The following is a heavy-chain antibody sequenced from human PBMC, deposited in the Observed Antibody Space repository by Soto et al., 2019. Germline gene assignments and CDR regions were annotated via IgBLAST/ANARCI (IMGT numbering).Heavy chain of an antibody. CDR2: ISYDGCNK. V-gene: IGHV3-30-3*01. CDR1: GFTFSSYA. D-gene: IGHD3-3*01. CDR3: ARDTQNYDFWSGYYPTFDY. Sequence: QVQLVESGGGVVQPGRSLRLSCAASGFTFSSYAMHWVRQAPGKGLEWVAVISYDGCNKYYADSVKGRFTISRDNSKNTLYLQMNSLRAEDTAVYYCARDTQNYDFWSGYYPTFDYWGQGTLVTVSS. J-gene: IGHJ4*02.